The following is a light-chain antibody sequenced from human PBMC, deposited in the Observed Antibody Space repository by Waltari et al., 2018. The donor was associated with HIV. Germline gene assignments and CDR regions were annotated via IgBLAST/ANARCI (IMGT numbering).Light chain of an antibody. Sequence: QLVLTQSPSASASLGASVKLTCTLSSRHSNYAIAWHQQQPEKGPRFLMKLNSDGSHTKVDGIPDRFSGSSAGTERYLTISSLQSEDEADYYCQTWNTDTWVFAGGTKLTVL. V-gene: IGLV4-69*01. J-gene: IGLJ3*02. CDR2: LNSDGSH. CDR1: SRHSNYA. CDR3: QTWNTDTWV.